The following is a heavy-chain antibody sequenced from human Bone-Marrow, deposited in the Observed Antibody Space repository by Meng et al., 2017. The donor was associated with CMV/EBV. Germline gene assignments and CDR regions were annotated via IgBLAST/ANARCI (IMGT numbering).Heavy chain of an antibody. V-gene: IGHV3-30-3*01. J-gene: IGHJ4*02. CDR3: ARPYPGGGWVPGY. CDR2: ISYDGSNK. D-gene: IGHD2-15*01. CDR1: GFTFSSYA. Sequence: GSLRLFCAASGFTFSSYAMHWVRQAPGKGLEWVAVISYDGSNKYYADSVKGRFTISRDNSKNTLYLQMNSLRAEDTAVYYCARPYPGGGWVPGYWGQGTLVTVSS.